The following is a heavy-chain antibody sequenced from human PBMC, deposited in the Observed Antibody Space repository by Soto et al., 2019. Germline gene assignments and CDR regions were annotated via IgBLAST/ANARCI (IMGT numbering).Heavy chain of an antibody. J-gene: IGHJ6*02. CDR3: ARGLRGYYGMDV. Sequence: EVQLVESGGGLVQPGGSLRLSCAASGFSFNTYSMHWVRQAPGKGLVWVSRISADGSITNHADSVRGRFTISRDNAKNTVYLQMNSLRAEDTAVYYCARGLRGYYGMDVWGQGTTVTVSS. CDR2: ISADGSIT. CDR1: GFSFNTYS. V-gene: IGHV3-74*01.